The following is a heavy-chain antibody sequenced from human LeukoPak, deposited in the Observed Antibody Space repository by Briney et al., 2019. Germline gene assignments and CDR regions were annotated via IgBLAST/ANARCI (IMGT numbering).Heavy chain of an antibody. D-gene: IGHD5-18*01. CDR2: ISYDGSKK. J-gene: IGHJ4*02. V-gene: IGHV3-30*18. CDR1: GFTFSSYG. CDR3: AKDGGTDWYSYGRLDY. Sequence: GRSLSLSCAASGFTFSSYGMHWVRQAPGKGLEWVAVISYDGSKKYYPGPGKGRFTISRDNSKNPLYLQMNSLRAEDTAVYYCAKDGGTDWYSYGRLDYWGQGTLVTVSS.